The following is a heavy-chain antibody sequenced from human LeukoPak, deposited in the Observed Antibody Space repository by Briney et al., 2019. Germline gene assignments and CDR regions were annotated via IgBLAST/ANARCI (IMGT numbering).Heavy chain of an antibody. Sequence: GGSLRLSCAASGFTVSSNYMSWVRQAPGKGLEWVSVIYSGGSTYYADSVKGRFTISRDNSKNTVYFQMDSLRAEDTAIYYCASLLRGTFDIWGQGTRVTVSS. CDR2: IYSGGST. J-gene: IGHJ3*02. CDR1: GFTVSSNY. CDR3: ASLLRGTFDI. V-gene: IGHV3-53*01.